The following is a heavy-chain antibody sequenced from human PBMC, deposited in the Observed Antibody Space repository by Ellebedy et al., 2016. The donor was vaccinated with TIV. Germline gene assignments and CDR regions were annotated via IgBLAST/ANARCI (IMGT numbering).Heavy chain of an antibody. D-gene: IGHD5-12*01. CDR1: GGTFSSYA. CDR3: ARDGWATITYFDY. CDR2: IIPIFGTA. J-gene: IGHJ4*02. V-gene: IGHV1-69*13. Sequence: SVKVSXKASGGTFSSYAISWMRQAPGQGLEWMGGIIPIFGTANYAQKFQGRVTITADESTSTAYMELSSLRSEDTAVYYCARDGWATITYFDYWGQGTLVTVSS.